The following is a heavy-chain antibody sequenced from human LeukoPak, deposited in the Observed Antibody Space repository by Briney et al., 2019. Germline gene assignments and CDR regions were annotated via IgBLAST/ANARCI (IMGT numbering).Heavy chain of an antibody. D-gene: IGHD6-19*01. Sequence: PSETLSLTCTVSGGSISSGSYYWSWIRQPAGKGLEWIGRIYTSGSTNYNPSLKSRVTISVDTSKNQFSLKLSSVTAADTAVYYCARGGQWLKLNWFDPWGQGTLVTVSS. CDR3: ARGGQWLKLNWFDP. V-gene: IGHV4-61*02. CDR2: IYTSGST. J-gene: IGHJ5*02. CDR1: GGSISSGSYY.